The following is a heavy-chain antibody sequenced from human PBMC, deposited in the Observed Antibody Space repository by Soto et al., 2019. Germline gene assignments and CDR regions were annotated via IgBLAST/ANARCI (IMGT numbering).Heavy chain of an antibody. CDR2: IHHSGST. Sequence: QVQLQESGPGLVKPSGTLSLTCTVSGASISSTSSGDWWSWVRQPPGKGLEWIGEIHHSGSTNYNPSLKSRVTMSVDKSKNQFSLRLSSVTAADTAVCYCAKMVGATLVDYWGQGTLVTVSS. D-gene: IGHD1-26*01. CDR3: AKMVGATLVDY. V-gene: IGHV4-4*02. CDR1: GASISSTSSGDW. J-gene: IGHJ4*02.